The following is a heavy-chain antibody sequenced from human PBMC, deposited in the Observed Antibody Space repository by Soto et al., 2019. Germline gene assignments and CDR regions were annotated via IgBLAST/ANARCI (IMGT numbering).Heavy chain of an antibody. CDR3: ARRWGGVFDI. CDR2: IYYSGST. CDR1: GGSISSYY. V-gene: IGHV4-59*08. J-gene: IGHJ3*02. Sequence: QVQLQESGPGLVKPSETLSLTCTVSGGSISSYYWSWIRQPPGKGLEWIGYIYYSGSTNYNPSLKSRVTISVDTSKNQFSLKLSSVTAADTAVYYCARRWGGVFDIWAQGTMVTVSS. D-gene: IGHD1-26*01.